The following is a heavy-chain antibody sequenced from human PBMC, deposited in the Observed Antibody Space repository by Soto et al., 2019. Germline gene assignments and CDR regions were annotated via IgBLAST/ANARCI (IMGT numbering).Heavy chain of an antibody. CDR2: ISSSSSTI. Sequence: EVQLVESGGGLVQPGGSLRLSCAASGFTFSSYSMNWVRQAPGKGLEWVSYISSSSSTIYYADSVKGRFTISRDNAKNSLCLQMNSLRDEDTAVYSCARDVAAATPYYFDYWGQGTLVTVSS. J-gene: IGHJ4*02. V-gene: IGHV3-48*02. CDR1: GFTFSSYS. CDR3: ARDVAAATPYYFDY. D-gene: IGHD2-15*01.